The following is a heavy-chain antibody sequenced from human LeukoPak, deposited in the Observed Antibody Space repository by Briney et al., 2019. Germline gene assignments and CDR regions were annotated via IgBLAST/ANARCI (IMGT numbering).Heavy chain of an antibody. D-gene: IGHD3-3*01. J-gene: IGHJ4*02. Sequence: PSETLSLTCAVYGGSFSGHYWSWIRQPPGKGLEWIGEINHSGSTNYNPSLKSRVTISVDTSKNQFSLKLSSVTAADTAVYYCARGRGSTIFGVVIIRAYYFDYWGQGTLVTVSS. V-gene: IGHV4-34*01. CDR2: INHSGST. CDR1: GGSFSGHY. CDR3: ARGRGSTIFGVVIIRAYYFDY.